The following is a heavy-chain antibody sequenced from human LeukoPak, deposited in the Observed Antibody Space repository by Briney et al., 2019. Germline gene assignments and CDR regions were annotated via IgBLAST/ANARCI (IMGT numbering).Heavy chain of an antibody. V-gene: IGHV3-74*01. D-gene: IGHD2-21*02. J-gene: IGHJ4*01. CDR3: ARDLPREVTLDY. CDR1: EFDFFSYG. Sequence: PGGSLRLSCVASEFDFFSYGMQWVRQAPGKGLVWVSRIFTDGSTTSYADSVKGRFTISRDNAKNTLYLEMKSLIVEDTAVYYCARDLPREVTLDYWGQGTLVTVSP. CDR2: IFTDGSTT.